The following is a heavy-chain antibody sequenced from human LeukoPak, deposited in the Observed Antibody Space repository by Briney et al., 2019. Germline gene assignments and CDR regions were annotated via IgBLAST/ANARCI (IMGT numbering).Heavy chain of an antibody. CDR3: AGLLSLVGYCSGGSCSPQWFDP. V-gene: IGHV4-39*01. J-gene: IGHJ5*02. Sequence: SETLSLTCTVSGGSISSGGYYWSWIRQPPGKGLEWIGSVYYSGSTYYNPSLKSRVTISVDTSKNQFSLKLSSVTAADTAVYYCAGLLSLVGYCSGGSCSPQWFDPWGQGTLVTVSS. D-gene: IGHD2-15*01. CDR1: GGSISSGGYY. CDR2: VYYSGST.